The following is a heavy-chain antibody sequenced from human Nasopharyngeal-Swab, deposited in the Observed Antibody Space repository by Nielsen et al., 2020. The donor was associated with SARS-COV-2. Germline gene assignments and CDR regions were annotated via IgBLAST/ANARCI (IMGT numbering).Heavy chain of an antibody. CDR1: GGSISSYY. J-gene: IGHJ5*02. CDR3: ARLRIAAAGTAYWFDP. Sequence: SETLSPTCTVPGGSISSYYWSWIRQPPGKGLEWIGYIYYSGSTNYNPSLKSRVTISVDTSKNQFSLKLSSVTAADTAVYYCARLRIAAAGTAYWFDPWGQGTLVTVSS. V-gene: IGHV4-59*08. D-gene: IGHD6-13*01. CDR2: IYYSGST.